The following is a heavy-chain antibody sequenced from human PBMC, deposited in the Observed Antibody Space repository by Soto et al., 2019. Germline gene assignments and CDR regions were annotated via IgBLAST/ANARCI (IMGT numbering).Heavy chain of an antibody. V-gene: IGHV4-59*01. Sequence: SETLSLTCTVSGGSTSSYYWSWIRQPPGKGLEWIGYINYCGSTNYNPSLRSRVTISVDTSKNQFSLKLSSVTAADTAGYYCARGLGYCSGGRCWRYWFDPWGQGTLVTVSS. CDR1: GGSTSSYY. CDR3: ARGLGYCSGGRCWRYWFDP. J-gene: IGHJ5*02. CDR2: INYCGST. D-gene: IGHD2-15*01.